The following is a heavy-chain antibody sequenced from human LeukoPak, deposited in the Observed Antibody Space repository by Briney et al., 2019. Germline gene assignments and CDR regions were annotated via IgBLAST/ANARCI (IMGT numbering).Heavy chain of an antibody. Sequence: GGSLRLSCAASGFTFSSYGMSWVRQAPGKGGEGVSGIDGSGSSSYYADSVNGRFTISRNNSKTTLYLQMDSLRAEDTAVYYCAKNMGEYSGQYFDFWGQGTLVTVSS. CDR1: GFTFSSYG. D-gene: IGHD5-12*01. CDR2: IDGSGSSS. J-gene: IGHJ4*02. CDR3: AKNMGEYSGQYFDF. V-gene: IGHV3-23*01.